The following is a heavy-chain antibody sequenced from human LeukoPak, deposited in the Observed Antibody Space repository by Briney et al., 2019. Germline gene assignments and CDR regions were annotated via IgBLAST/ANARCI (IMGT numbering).Heavy chain of an antibody. V-gene: IGHV3-30*03. D-gene: IGHD2-15*01. Sequence: GGSLRLSCAASGFTFSSYGMHWVRQAPGKGLEWVAVISYDGSNKYYADSVKGRFTISRDNSKNTLYLQMNSLRVEDTAIYYCARGGSCSGGNCKYTRKEIDYWGQGTLVTVSS. CDR2: ISYDGSNK. CDR3: ARGGSCSGGNCKYTRKEIDY. CDR1: GFTFSSYG. J-gene: IGHJ4*02.